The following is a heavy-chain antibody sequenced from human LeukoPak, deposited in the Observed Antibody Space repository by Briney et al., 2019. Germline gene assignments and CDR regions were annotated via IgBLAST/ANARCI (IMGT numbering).Heavy chain of an antibody. D-gene: IGHD3-22*01. CDR3: AKEPSWIVVDILDH. J-gene: IGHJ4*02. CDR2: ISGSGGSS. Sequence: GGSLRLYCAASGFTFRNYAMTWVRQAPGKGLEWVSGISGSGGSSYYADSMKGRFTISRDNSKNTLYLQMNSLRAEDTAVYYCAKEPSWIVVDILDHWGQGTLVTVPS. V-gene: IGHV3-23*01. CDR1: GFTFRNYA.